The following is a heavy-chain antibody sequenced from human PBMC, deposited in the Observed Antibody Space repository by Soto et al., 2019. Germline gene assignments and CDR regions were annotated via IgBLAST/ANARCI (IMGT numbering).Heavy chain of an antibody. Sequence: QEQLVQSGAEVEKTGSSVKVSCKDTGGLFSSYAVSWVRQAPGQGLEWMGGIIPVFDTGYYAQKLQGRVTITADKSTSTAYMELSRLTSQDTAVYYCARGGPVIIPAATNWFDPWGQGTLVSVSS. CDR2: IIPVFDTG. CDR3: ARGGPVIIPAATNWFDP. V-gene: IGHV1-69*06. CDR1: GGLFSSYA. J-gene: IGHJ5*02. D-gene: IGHD2-2*01.